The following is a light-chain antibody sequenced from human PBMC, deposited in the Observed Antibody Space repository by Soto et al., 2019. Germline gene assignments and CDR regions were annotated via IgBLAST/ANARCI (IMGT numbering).Light chain of an antibody. CDR1: QGISSY. Sequence: DIQMTQSPSSLSASVGDRVTITCRASQGISSYLAWYRQKPGKVPEVLIYSASALQSGVPSRFSGSGSGTDFTLTISSLQPEDGATYYCQNYGSAPLTFGGGTKVAIK. CDR3: QNYGSAPLT. CDR2: SAS. J-gene: IGKJ4*01. V-gene: IGKV1-27*01.